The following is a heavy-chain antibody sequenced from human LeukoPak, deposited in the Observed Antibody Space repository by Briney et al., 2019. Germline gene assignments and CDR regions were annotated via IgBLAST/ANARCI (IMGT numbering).Heavy chain of an antibody. D-gene: IGHD3-10*01. V-gene: IGHV4-39*01. J-gene: IGHJ4*02. CDR2: IYYSGST. CDR3: ARGVARYYYGSGSYSPYYFDY. Sequence: SETLSLTCTVSGGSISSSSYYWGWIRQPPGKGLEWIGSIYYSGSTYYNPSLKSRVTISVDTSKNQFSLKLSSVTAADTAVYYCARGVARYYYGSGSYSPYYFDYWGQGTLVTVSS. CDR1: GGSISSSSYY.